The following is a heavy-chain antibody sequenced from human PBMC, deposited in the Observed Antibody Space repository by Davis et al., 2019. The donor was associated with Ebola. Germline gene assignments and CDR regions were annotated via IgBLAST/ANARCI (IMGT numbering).Heavy chain of an antibody. V-gene: IGHV5-51*01. J-gene: IGHJ4*02. Sequence: GESLKISCKGSGYSFTTYWIAWVRQTPAKGLEWMGIIYPGDSDTRYSPSFEGQVTISVDRSISTAYPQWSSLKASDTAMYYCAKQESLYGSSDYWGQGTLVTVSS. D-gene: IGHD3-22*01. CDR3: AKQESLYGSSDY. CDR2: IYPGDSDT. CDR1: GYSFTTYW.